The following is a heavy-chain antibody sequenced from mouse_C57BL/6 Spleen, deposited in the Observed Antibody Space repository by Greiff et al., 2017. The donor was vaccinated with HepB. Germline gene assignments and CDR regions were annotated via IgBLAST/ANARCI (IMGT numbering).Heavy chain of an antibody. CDR3: ARCGGYYFDY. Sequence: EVNLVESGGGLVQPGGSLKLSCAASGFTFSDYYMYWVRQTPEKRLEWVAYISNGGGSTYYPDTVKGRFTISRDNAKNTLYLQMSRLKSEDTAMYYCARCGGYYFDYWGQGTTLTVSS. J-gene: IGHJ2*01. V-gene: IGHV5-12*01. CDR2: ISNGGGST. CDR1: GFTFSDYY. D-gene: IGHD1-1*02.